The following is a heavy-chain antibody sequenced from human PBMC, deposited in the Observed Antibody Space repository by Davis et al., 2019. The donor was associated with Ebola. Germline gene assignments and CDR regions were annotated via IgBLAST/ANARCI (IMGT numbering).Heavy chain of an antibody. D-gene: IGHD3-22*01. V-gene: IGHV3-23*01. CDR1: GFTFSTYA. Sequence: PGGSLRLSCAVSGFTFSTYAMSWVRQVPGKGLEWVSTISGSGSTTYYEDSVKGRFTISRDNSKNTLYLQMNSLRAEDTAVYYCAKDTSSDYYPNWFDPWGQGTLVTVSS. CDR3: AKDTSSDYYPNWFDP. J-gene: IGHJ5*02. CDR2: ISGSGSTT.